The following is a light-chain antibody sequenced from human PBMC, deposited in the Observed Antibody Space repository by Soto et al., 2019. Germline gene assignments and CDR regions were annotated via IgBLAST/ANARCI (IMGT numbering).Light chain of an antibody. V-gene: IGKV3-20*01. J-gene: IGKJ2*01. CDR3: QQYSDAPHT. CDR1: QSVSNKY. CDR2: GAS. Sequence: EIVLTQSPGTLSLSPGERATLSCRASQSVSNKYLAWYQQKPGQAPRLLIYGASSRETGIPDRFSGSGSGTDFTLIISRLEPEDFAVYYCQQYSDAPHTFGLGTKVDIK.